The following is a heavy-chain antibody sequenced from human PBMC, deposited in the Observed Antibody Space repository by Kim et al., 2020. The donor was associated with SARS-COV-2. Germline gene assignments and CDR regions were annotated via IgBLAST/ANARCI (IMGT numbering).Heavy chain of an antibody. V-gene: IGHV1-18*01. CDR2: ISAYNGNT. CDR3: ARMQIPTRITIFGVAYYYMDV. J-gene: IGHJ6*03. CDR1: GYTFTSYA. Sequence: ASVKVSCKASGYTFTSYAFSWVRQAPGQGLEWMGWISAYNGNTNYAQKLQGRVTMTTDTSTSTAYMELRSLRSDDTAVYYCARMQIPTRITIFGVAYYYMDVCGKGTTVTVS. D-gene: IGHD3-3*01.